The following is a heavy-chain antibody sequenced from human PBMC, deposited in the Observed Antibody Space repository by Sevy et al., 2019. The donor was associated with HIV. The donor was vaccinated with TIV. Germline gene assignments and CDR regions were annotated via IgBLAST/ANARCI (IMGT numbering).Heavy chain of an antibody. CDR2: IDTRGDT. Sequence: SETLSLTCTVSGASISNYYWSWIRQPAGKGLEWIGRIDTRGDTRYNPSLKGRVTLSLDTSQNHFSLKLTSVIAADTAVYYCARDVAIRGVFPTFYYHYYMDVWGKGTTVTVSS. CDR1: GASISNYY. D-gene: IGHD3-10*01. CDR3: ARDVAIRGVFPTFYYHYYMDV. J-gene: IGHJ6*03. V-gene: IGHV4-4*07.